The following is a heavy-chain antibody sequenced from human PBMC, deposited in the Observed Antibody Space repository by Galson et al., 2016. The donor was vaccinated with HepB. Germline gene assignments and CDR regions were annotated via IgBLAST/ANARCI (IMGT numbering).Heavy chain of an antibody. J-gene: IGHJ4*02. CDR3: ARAHGWSDFDY. Sequence: SVKVSCKASGYTFTSYGFSWVRQAPGQGLEWMGWISPYNANTILALRFQGRVTLTTDTSTGTAYMELRSLRSDDTAVYYCARAHGWSDFDYWGQGTLVTASS. V-gene: IGHV1-18*01. CDR2: ISPYNANT. CDR1: GYTFTSYG. D-gene: IGHD4-17*01.